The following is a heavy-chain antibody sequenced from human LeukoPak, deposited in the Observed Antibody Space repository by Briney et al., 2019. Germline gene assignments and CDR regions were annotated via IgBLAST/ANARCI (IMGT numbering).Heavy chain of an antibody. J-gene: IGHJ4*02. CDR1: GGTFSSYA. Sequence: GASVKVSCKASGGTFSSYAISWVRQAPGQGLESMGGIIPIFGTANYAQKFQGRVTITADESTSTAYMELSSLRSEDTAVYYCAREVDYGAPGYWGQGTLVTVSS. V-gene: IGHV1-69*13. CDR2: IIPIFGTA. CDR3: AREVDYGAPGY. D-gene: IGHD4-17*01.